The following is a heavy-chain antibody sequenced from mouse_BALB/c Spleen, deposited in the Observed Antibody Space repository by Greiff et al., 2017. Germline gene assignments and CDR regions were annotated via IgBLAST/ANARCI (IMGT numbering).Heavy chain of an antibody. CDR2: ISNGGGST. CDR3: ARWDDYDVFAY. CDR1: GFTFSSYT. V-gene: IGHV5-12-2*01. D-gene: IGHD2-4*01. J-gene: IGHJ3*01. Sequence: EVHLVESGGGLVQPGGSLKLSCAASGFTFSSYTMSWVRQTPEKRLEWVAYISNGGGSTYYPDTVKGRFTISRDNAKNTLYLQMSSLKSEDTAMYYCARWDDYDVFAYWGQGTLVTVSA.